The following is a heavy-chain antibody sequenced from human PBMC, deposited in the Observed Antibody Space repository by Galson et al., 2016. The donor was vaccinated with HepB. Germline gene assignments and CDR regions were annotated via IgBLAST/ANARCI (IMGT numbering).Heavy chain of an antibody. CDR1: GGSLSGYY. Sequence: SETLSLTCAVYGGSLSGYYWTWIRQPPGKGLEWIGEINHSGTTNYNPSLNSRVTISLGTSNNQFSLRLTSVTAADTALYYGAIGVELDNIGAFDIWGQGTMVTVSS. CDR3: AIGVELDNIGAFDI. V-gene: IGHV4-34*01. CDR2: INHSGTT. J-gene: IGHJ3*02. D-gene: IGHD3/OR15-3a*01.